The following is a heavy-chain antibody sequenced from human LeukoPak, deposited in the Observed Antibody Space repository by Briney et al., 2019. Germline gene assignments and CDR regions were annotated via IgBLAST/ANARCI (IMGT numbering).Heavy chain of an antibody. CDR1: GYRFTSYW. J-gene: IGHJ1*01. Sequence: GESLKISCKGSGYRFTSYWIGWVRQMPGKGLEWMGIIYSVDSDTRYSPSFQGQVTISADKSISTAYLQWSSLKASDTAMYYCATSAYCGGDCYSEYFQHWGQGTLVTVSS. CDR3: ATSAYCGGDCYSEYFQH. D-gene: IGHD2-21*01. V-gene: IGHV5-51*01. CDR2: IYSVDSDT.